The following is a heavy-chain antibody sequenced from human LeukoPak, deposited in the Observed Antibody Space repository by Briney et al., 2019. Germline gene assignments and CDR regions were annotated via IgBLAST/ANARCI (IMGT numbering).Heavy chain of an antibody. J-gene: IGHJ4*02. CDR3: ARPVADNTLQSASDY. V-gene: IGHV4-38-2*01. D-gene: IGHD6-19*01. Sequence: SETLSLTCAVSGYSISSGYYWGWIRQPPGKGLEWIGSIYHSGSIYYNPSLKSRVTISVDTSKNQFYLRLSSVTAADTAVYYCARPVADNTLQSASDYWGQGTLVTVSS. CDR1: GYSISSGYY. CDR2: IYHSGSI.